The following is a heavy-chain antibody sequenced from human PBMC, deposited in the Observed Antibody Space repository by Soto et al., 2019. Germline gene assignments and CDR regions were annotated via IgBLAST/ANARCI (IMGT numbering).Heavy chain of an antibody. CDR1: GFTFSSYG. D-gene: IGHD6-6*01. CDR2: ISYDGSNK. CDR3: AKDRGSSYFDY. J-gene: IGHJ4*02. Sequence: QVQLVESGGGVVQPGRSPRLSCAASGFTFSSYGMHWVRQAPGKGLERVAVISYDGSNKYYADSVKGRFTISRDNSKNTLYLQMNSLRAEDTAVYYCAKDRGSSYFDYWGQGTLVTVSS. V-gene: IGHV3-30*18.